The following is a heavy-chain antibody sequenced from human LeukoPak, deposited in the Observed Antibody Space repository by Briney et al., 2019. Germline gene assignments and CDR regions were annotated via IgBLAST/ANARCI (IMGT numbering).Heavy chain of an antibody. CDR2: IYTSGCS. CDR3: ARDWGGLGSY. CDR1: GGSIDSYY. Sequence: SETLSLTCTVSGGSIDSYYWSWIRQPAGKGLEWIGRIYTSGCSNYNPSLKSRVTMSIDTSKNQFSLKLTSVTAADTAVYYCARDWGGLGSYWGQGILVTVSS. J-gene: IGHJ4*02. V-gene: IGHV4-4*07. D-gene: IGHD3-16*01.